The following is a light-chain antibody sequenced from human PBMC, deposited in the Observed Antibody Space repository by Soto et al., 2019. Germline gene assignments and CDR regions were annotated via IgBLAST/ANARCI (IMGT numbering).Light chain of an antibody. CDR3: QQRTDRPPWT. CDR2: DAS. CDR1: QSIGLA. J-gene: IGKJ1*01. V-gene: IGKV3-11*01. Sequence: ELVLTQSPATLSLSPGERATLSCRASQSIGLAIAWYQHKPGQAPRLLLFDASQRATGIPARFRGSGSGTDFTLSISSLEPEDFAVYYCQQRTDRPPWTFGQGTKVDIK.